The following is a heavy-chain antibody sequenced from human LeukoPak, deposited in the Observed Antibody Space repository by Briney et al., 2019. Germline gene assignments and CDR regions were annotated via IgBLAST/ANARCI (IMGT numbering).Heavy chain of an antibody. D-gene: IGHD3-10*01. CDR1: GFTFSSYA. CDR3: ARLWFGNHNWFDP. V-gene: IGHV3-30*04. J-gene: IGHJ5*02. Sequence: GGSLRLSCAASGFTFSSYAMHWVRQAPGKGLEWVAVISYDGSNKYYADSVKGRFTISRDNANNSLYLQMNSLRAEDTAVYYCARLWFGNHNWFDPWGQGTLVTVSS. CDR2: ISYDGSNK.